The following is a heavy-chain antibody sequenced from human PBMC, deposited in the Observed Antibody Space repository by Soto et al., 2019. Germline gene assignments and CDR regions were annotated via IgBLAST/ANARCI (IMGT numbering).Heavy chain of an antibody. J-gene: IGHJ6*02. D-gene: IGHD2-2*03. CDR3: ARHAPIVDIVVVPAAIEYYYYGMDV. CDR1: GYSFTSYW. Sequence: PGESLKISCKGSGYSFTSYWISWVRQMPGKGLEWMGRIDPSDSYTNYSPSFQGHVTISADKSISTAYLQWSSLKASDTAMYYCARHAPIVDIVVVPAAIEYYYYGMDVWGQGTTVTVSS. V-gene: IGHV5-10-1*01. CDR2: IDPSDSYT.